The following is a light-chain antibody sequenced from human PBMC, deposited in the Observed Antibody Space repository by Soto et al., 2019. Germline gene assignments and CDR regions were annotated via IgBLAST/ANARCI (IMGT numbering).Light chain of an antibody. CDR2: AAS. J-gene: IGKJ1*01. CDR3: QQSYTSPWT. Sequence: DIQMTQSPSSLSASVGDRVTISCRASQSIGTYVSWYQQKPGRAPKLQIFAASNLQSGVPSRFSGSGSGTDFTLTIRSLQPEDFATYFCQQSYTSPWTFGPGTKVEIK. V-gene: IGKV1-39*01. CDR1: QSIGTY.